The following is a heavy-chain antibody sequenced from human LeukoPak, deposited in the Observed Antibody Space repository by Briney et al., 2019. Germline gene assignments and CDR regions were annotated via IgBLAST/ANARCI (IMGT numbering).Heavy chain of an antibody. J-gene: IGHJ4*02. D-gene: IGHD1-1*01. V-gene: IGHV4-39*01. CDR1: GGSISSSSYY. CDR2: IYYSGSS. Sequence: SETLSLTCTVSGGSISSSSYYWVWIRQPPGKGLEWIGSIYYSGSSYYNPFLKSRVTISVDTSKNQFSLKLSSVTAADTAVYYCARAVQRFRFDFDYWGQGTLVTVSS. CDR3: ARAVQRFRFDFDY.